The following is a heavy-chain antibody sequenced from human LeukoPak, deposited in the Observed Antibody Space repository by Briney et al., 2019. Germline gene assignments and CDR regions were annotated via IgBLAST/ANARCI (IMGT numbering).Heavy chain of an antibody. Sequence: ASVKVSCKASGYTFTGYYMDWVRQAPGQGLEWMGWINPNSGGTNYAQKFQGRVTMTRDTSISTAYMELSRLRSDDTAVYYCAIAWYYDILTGRIRNDAFDIWGQGTMFTVSS. CDR1: GYTFTGYY. D-gene: IGHD3-9*01. CDR2: INPNSGGT. CDR3: AIAWYYDILTGRIRNDAFDI. J-gene: IGHJ3*02. V-gene: IGHV1-2*02.